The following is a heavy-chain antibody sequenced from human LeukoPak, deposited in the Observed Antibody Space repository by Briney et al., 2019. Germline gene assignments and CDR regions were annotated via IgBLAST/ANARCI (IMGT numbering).Heavy chain of an antibody. Sequence: GGPLRLSCSASGFTFNNYSMIWVRQAPGKGLEWVSVISGSGNSTYYADSVKGRFTISRDNSKNTLYLQMDSLRGEDTAVYHCVKDNSNWYWYFDLWGRGTLVTVSS. CDR3: VKDNSNWYWYFDL. J-gene: IGHJ2*01. V-gene: IGHV3-23*01. CDR2: ISGSGNST. D-gene: IGHD1-1*01. CDR1: GFTFNNYS.